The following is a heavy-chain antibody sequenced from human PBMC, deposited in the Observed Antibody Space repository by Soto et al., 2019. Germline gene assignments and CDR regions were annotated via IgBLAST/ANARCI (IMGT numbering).Heavy chain of an antibody. CDR1: GFSLSSYG. D-gene: IGHD3-3*01. J-gene: IGHJ5*02. Sequence: PGGSLRLSCEVSGFSLSSYGMHWVRQAPGKGLEWVAVISYDGSNKYYADSVKGRFTISRDNSKNTLYLQMNSLRAEDTAVYYCARLRTIFKAFDPWGQGTLVTVSS. CDR2: ISYDGSNK. V-gene: IGHV3-33*05. CDR3: ARLRTIFKAFDP.